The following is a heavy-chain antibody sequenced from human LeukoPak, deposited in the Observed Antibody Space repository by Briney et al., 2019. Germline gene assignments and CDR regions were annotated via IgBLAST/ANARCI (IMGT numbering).Heavy chain of an antibody. V-gene: IGHV3-48*02. J-gene: IGHJ6*03. CDR1: GFTFSSYS. CDR2: ISSSSSTI. CDR3: ARDPYSGSYGDYYYYYMDV. Sequence: GGSLRLSCAASGFTFSSYSMNWVRQAPGKGLEWVSYISSSSSTIYYADSVKGRFTISRDNAKNSLYLQMNSLRDEDTAVYYCARDPYSGSYGDYYYYYMDVWGKGTTVTISS. D-gene: IGHD1-26*01.